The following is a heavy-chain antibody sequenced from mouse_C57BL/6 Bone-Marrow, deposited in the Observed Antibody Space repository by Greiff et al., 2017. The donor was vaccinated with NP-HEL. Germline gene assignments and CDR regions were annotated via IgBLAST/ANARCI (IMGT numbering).Heavy chain of an antibody. V-gene: IGHV1-72*01. CDR2: IDPNSGGT. CDR3: ARPPNYCGSSYGYFDY. Sequence: QVQLQQPGAELVKPGASVKLSCKASGYTFTSYWMHWVKQRPGRGLEWIGRIDPNSGGTKYNEKFKSKATLTVDKPSSTAYMRLSSLTSEDSAVYYCARPPNYCGSSYGYFDYWGQGTTLTVSS. CDR1: GYTFTSYW. J-gene: IGHJ2*01. D-gene: IGHD1-1*01.